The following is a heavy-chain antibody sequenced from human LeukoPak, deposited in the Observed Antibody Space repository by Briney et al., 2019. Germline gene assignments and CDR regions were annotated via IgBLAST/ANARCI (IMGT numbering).Heavy chain of an antibody. Sequence: GESLKISCKGSGYSFTSYWISWVRQMPGKGLEWMGRIDPSDSYTNYSPSFQGHVTISADKSISTAYLQWSSLKASDTAMYYCARLVYCSSTSCYCDYWGQGTLVTVSS. CDR2: IDPSDSYT. J-gene: IGHJ4*02. CDR1: GYSFTSYW. D-gene: IGHD2-2*01. V-gene: IGHV5-10-1*01. CDR3: ARLVYCSSTSCYCDY.